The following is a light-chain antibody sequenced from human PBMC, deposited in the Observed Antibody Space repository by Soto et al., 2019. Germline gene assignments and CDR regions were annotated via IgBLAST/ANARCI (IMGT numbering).Light chain of an antibody. CDR1: SSDVGSYNL. CDR2: EVS. Sequence: QSALTQPASVSGSPGQSITISCTGTSSDVGSYNLVSWYQQHPGKAPKLMIYEVSKRPSGVSNRFSGSKSGNTASLTISGLQAEDEAEYYCCSYAGSSRVFGTGTKLTVL. J-gene: IGLJ1*01. CDR3: CSYAGSSRV. V-gene: IGLV2-23*02.